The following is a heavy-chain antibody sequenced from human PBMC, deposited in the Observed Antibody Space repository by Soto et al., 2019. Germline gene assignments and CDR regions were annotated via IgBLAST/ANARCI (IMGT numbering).Heavy chain of an antibody. CDR3: ARESATTHDGFDI. V-gene: IGHV1-18*01. CDR1: GYTFTSYD. D-gene: IGHD4-17*01. Sequence: QVQVVQSGAEVKKPGASVKVSCKTSGYTFTSYDISWVRQAPGQGLEWMGWISGYNGNTNYAQKLQGRVTMTTDTSTSTAYLELRSLRSDDTAVYSCARESATTHDGFDIWGQGTMVIVSS. J-gene: IGHJ3*02. CDR2: ISGYNGNT.